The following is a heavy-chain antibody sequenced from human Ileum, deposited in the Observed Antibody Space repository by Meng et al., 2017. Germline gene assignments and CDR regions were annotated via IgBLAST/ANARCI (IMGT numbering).Heavy chain of an antibody. J-gene: IGHJ4*02. CDR2: AST. Sequence: QWQLQEWGPGLVRPSETLSLICTVSGASVTTSHYQWGWIRQPPGKGLEWIGYASTNYNPSLKSRLTISLDTSKNQVSLKLTSVTAADTAVYYCARDHWGSLDYWGQGILVTVSS. D-gene: IGHD7-27*01. CDR3: ARDHWGSLDY. CDR1: GASVTTSHYQ. V-gene: IGHV4-61*01.